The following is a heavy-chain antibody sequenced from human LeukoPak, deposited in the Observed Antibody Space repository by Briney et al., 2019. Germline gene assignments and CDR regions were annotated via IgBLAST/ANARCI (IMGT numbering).Heavy chain of an antibody. CDR2: TIPIFGTA. J-gene: IGHJ4*02. CDR1: GGTFSSYA. D-gene: IGHD5-18*01. V-gene: IGHV1-69*05. CDR3: ARHNTAGFDY. Sequence: SVKVSCKASGGTFSSYAISWVRQAPGQGLEWMGRTIPIFGTANYAQKFPGRVTITTDESTSTAYMELSSMRSEDTAVYYCARHNTAGFDYWGQGTLVTVSS.